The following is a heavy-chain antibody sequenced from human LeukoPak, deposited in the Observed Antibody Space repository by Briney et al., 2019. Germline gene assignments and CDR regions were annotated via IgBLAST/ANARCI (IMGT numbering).Heavy chain of an antibody. J-gene: IGHJ4*02. CDR3: VKLAEGGC. V-gene: IGHV3-64D*09. D-gene: IGHD2-15*01. CDR2: ISGNGGST. Sequence: GGSLRLSCAASGFTFSDYAMHWVRQAPGKGLDYVSAISGNGGSTYYADSVKGRFTISRDNSKDTLYLQMSSLRAEDAAVYYCVKLAEGGCWGQGTLVTVSS. CDR1: GFTFSDYA.